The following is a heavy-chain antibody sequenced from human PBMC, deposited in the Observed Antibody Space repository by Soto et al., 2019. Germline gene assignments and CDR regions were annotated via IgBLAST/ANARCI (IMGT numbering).Heavy chain of an antibody. CDR2: IYHSGST. J-gene: IGHJ4*02. CDR3: AAGGGLPRYY. D-gene: IGHD5-12*01. CDR1: GGSISSGGYS. V-gene: IGHV4-30-2*01. Sequence: QLQLQESGSGLVKPSQTLSLTCAVSGGSISSGGYSWSWIRQPPGKGLEWIGYIYHSGSTYYNPSLKSRVNRSVDRTKNQFSLKLSSVTAADTAVYYCAAGGGLPRYYWGKGTLVTVSS.